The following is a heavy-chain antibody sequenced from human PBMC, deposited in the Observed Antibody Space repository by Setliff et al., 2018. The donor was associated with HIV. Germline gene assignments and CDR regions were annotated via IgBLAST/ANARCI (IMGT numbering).Heavy chain of an antibody. V-gene: IGHV1-46*01. CDR1: GYTFTSYY. J-gene: IGHJ4*02. Sequence: ASVKVSCKASGYTFTSYYLHWVRQAPGQGLEWMGMINPSGGTANYAQKFQGRVTTTEDTSTDTAYMELSSLRPEDTAVYYCATRIRDGHRGYGYFDFWGQGTLVTVSS. CDR3: ATRIRDGHRGYGYFDF. CDR2: INPSGGTA. D-gene: IGHD5-12*01.